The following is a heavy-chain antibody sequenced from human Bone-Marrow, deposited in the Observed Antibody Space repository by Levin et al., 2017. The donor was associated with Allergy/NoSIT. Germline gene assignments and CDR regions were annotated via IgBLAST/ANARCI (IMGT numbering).Heavy chain of an antibody. CDR1: GFIFSTYG. J-gene: IGHJ4*02. D-gene: IGHD3-22*01. CDR2: VSDDGRKK. Sequence: GGSLRLSCAASGFIFSTYGMHWVRQAPGKGLEWVAVVSDDGRKKDYADSVRGRFTLSRDNSNSTVYLQMNSLRAEDTAVYYCAKGRFYYDSSGYAKIIEYWGQGTLVTVSS. V-gene: IGHV3-30*18. CDR3: AKGRFYYDSSGYAKIIEY.